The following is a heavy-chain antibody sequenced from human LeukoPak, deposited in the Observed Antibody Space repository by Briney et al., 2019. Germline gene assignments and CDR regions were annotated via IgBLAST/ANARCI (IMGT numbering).Heavy chain of an antibody. CDR1: GFTFSRYW. Sequence: QPGGSLRLSCAASGFTFSRYWMHWVRQAPGKGLVWVSRINEDGSSTSYADSVKGRFTISRGNAKNRLYVQMNSLRAEDTAVYYCASGSGLWSPDYWGQGTLVTVSS. CDR3: ASGSGLWSPDY. V-gene: IGHV3-74*01. D-gene: IGHD5-18*01. J-gene: IGHJ4*02. CDR2: INEDGSST.